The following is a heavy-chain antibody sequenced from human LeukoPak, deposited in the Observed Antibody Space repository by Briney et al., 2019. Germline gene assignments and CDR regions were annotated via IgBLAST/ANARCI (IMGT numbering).Heavy chain of an antibody. CDR2: ISGSGVTT. V-gene: IGHV3-23*01. CDR3: AKKVVVGATSPYSDFQD. D-gene: IGHD1-26*01. Sequence: PGGSLRLSCVASGFTVSSYAICWVRQALGKGLEWVSAISGSGVTTHYAGSVKGRFSISRDNSKNTLYLQMNSLRVEDTALYYCAKKVVVGATSPYSDFQDWGQGTLVTVSS. J-gene: IGHJ1*01. CDR1: GFTVSSYA.